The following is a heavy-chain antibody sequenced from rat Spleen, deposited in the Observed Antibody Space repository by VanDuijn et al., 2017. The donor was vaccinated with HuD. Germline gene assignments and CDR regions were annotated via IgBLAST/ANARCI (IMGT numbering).Heavy chain of an antibody. CDR2: ISTSGGST. D-gene: IGHD1-4*01. Sequence: EVQLVESGGGLVQPGRSMKLSCAASGFTFSYFPMAWVRQAPTKGLEWVATISTSGGSTFYPDSVRGRFTISRDIAKATLFLQMNSLRSEDTATYYCTRLDYPGITDFDYWGPGVMVTVSS. J-gene: IGHJ2*01. V-gene: IGHV5-46*01. CDR3: TRLDYPGITDFDY. CDR1: GFTFSYFP.